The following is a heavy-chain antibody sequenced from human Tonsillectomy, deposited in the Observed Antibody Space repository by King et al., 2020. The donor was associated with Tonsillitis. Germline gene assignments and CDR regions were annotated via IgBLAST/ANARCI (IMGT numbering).Heavy chain of an antibody. V-gene: IGHV3-49*03. J-gene: IGHJ4*02. CDR3: TRAPYQVLYNFDH. Sequence: GQLVQSGGGLVQPGRSLRLSCTASGFTFGDYAMSWFRQAPGKGLEWVGFIRSKAYGGTTEYAASVKGRFSISRDDSKSIAYLQMNSLKTEDTAVYYCTRAPYQVLYNFDHWGQGTLVTVSS. CDR1: GFTFGDYA. D-gene: IGHD2-2*02. CDR2: IRSKAYGGTT.